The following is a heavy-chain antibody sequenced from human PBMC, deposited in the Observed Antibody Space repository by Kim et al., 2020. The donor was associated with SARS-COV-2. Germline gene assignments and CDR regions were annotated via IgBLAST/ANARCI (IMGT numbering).Heavy chain of an antibody. D-gene: IGHD2-15*01. Sequence: GGSLRLSCAASGFAFSSYAMSWVRQAPGKGLDWVSGISGSGGSTYYADSVKGRFTISRDNSKNTLYLQMNSLRAEDTAVYYCAKVGGIGDFWGQGTLVTVSS. J-gene: IGHJ4*02. CDR3: AKVGGIGDF. V-gene: IGHV3-23*01. CDR1: GFAFSSYA. CDR2: ISGSGGST.